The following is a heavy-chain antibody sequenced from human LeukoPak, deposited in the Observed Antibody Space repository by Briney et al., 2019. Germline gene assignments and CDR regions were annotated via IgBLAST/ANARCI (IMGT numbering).Heavy chain of an antibody. CDR1: LDSFSGYS. Sequence: SETLSLTCAVYLDSFSGYSWSWIRQPPGKGLEWIGDINSGGDTNYNPSLKSRVTLSVDTSKNQFSLKLSSVTAADTAVYYCARVSYDILTGSDAFDIWGQGTMVTVSS. CDR3: ARVSYDILTGSDAFDI. V-gene: IGHV4-34*01. J-gene: IGHJ3*02. CDR2: INSGGDT. D-gene: IGHD3-9*01.